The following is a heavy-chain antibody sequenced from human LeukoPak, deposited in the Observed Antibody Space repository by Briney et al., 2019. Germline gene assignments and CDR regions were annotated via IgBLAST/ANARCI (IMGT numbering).Heavy chain of an antibody. Sequence: GSLRLSCAASGFTFSSYAMSWVRQAPGKGLEWVSAISGSGGSTYYADSVKSRFTISRDTSKNTLYLQMNSLRAEDTAVHYCAKDRYGDYASDYWGQGTLVTVSS. CDR3: AKDRYGDYASDY. CDR2: ISGSGGST. V-gene: IGHV3-23*01. D-gene: IGHD4-17*01. J-gene: IGHJ4*02. CDR1: GFTFSSYA.